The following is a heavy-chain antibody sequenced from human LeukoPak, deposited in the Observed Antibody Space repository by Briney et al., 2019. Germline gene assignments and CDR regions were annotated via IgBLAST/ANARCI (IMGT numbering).Heavy chain of an antibody. J-gene: IGHJ4*02. V-gene: IGHV3-66*04. CDR3: ARPVGTTVSVDY. Sequence: GSLRLSCAASGFTVSSNYMSWVRQAPGKGLEWVSVIYSGGSTYYADSVKGRFTISRDNAKNTLYLQMNSLRAEDTAVYYCARPVGTTVSVDYWGQGTLVTVSS. CDR1: GFTVSSNY. CDR2: IYSGGST. D-gene: IGHD1-26*01.